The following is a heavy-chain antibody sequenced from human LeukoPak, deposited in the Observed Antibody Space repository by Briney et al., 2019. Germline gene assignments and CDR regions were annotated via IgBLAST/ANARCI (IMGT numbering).Heavy chain of an antibody. J-gene: IGHJ4*02. CDR2: ISAYNGNT. D-gene: IGHD1-26*01. CDR1: GYTFTSYG. CDR3: ASRGLALGEYYFDY. V-gene: IGHV1-18*01. Sequence: ASVKVSCKASGYTFTSYGISWVRQAPGQGLEWMGWISAYNGNTNYAQKLQGRVTMTTDTSTSTAYMELRSLRSDDTAVYYCASRGLALGEYYFDYWGQGTLVTVSS.